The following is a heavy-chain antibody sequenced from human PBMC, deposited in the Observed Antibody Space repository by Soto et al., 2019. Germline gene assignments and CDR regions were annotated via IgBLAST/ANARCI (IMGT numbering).Heavy chain of an antibody. J-gene: IGHJ6*02. V-gene: IGHV4-34*01. D-gene: IGHD6-6*01. Sequence: QVQLQQWGAGLLKPSETLSLTCAVYGGSFSGYYWSWIRQPPGKGLEWIGEINHSGSTNYNPSLTSRVTISVDTSKNQFSLQLSSVTAADTAVYYCARGRIAARVYYGMDVWGQGTTVTVSS. CDR1: GGSFSGYY. CDR3: ARGRIAARVYYGMDV. CDR2: INHSGST.